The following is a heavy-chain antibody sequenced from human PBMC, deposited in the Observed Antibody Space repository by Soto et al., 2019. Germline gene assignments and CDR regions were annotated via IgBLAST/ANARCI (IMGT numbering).Heavy chain of an antibody. J-gene: IGHJ6*02. Sequence: QVQLVESGGGVVQPGRSLRPSCAASGFTFSNNAMDWVRQAPGKGLEWVAVISYDGSNKYIAESVKGRFTISRDNSKNTLFLQMNSLSAEDTAVYYCARGTTTSAFSAMDVWGQGTTVTVSS. CDR3: ARGTTTSAFSAMDV. V-gene: IGHV3-30-3*01. D-gene: IGHD1-1*01. CDR1: GFTFSNNA. CDR2: ISYDGSNK.